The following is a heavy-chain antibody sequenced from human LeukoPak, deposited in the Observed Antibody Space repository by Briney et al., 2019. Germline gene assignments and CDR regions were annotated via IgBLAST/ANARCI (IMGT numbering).Heavy chain of an antibody. V-gene: IGHV4-38-2*01. Sequence: SETLSLTCAVSDFSISSGYYWGWIRQPPGKGLEWIGRIYHSGSTYYNPSLRSRVTISVDTSKNQFSLKLSSVTAADTAVYYCARSLSYISGTYYNFDYWGQGTLVTVYS. CDR1: DFSISSGYY. CDR2: IYHSGST. CDR3: ARSLSYISGTYYNFDY. D-gene: IGHD3-10*01. J-gene: IGHJ4*02.